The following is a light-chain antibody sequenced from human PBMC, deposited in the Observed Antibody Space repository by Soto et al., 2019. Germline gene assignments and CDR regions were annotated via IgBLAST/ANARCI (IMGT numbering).Light chain of an antibody. CDR1: SSNIGSNY. Sequence: QSVLTQPPSASGTPGQRVTISCSGSSSNIGSNYVYWYQQLPGTAPKLLIYSNNQRPSGVPDRCSGSKSGTSASLAISGLRSEDEADSYCAAWDDSLSGWVFGGGTKLTVL. CDR2: SNN. V-gene: IGLV1-47*02. CDR3: AAWDDSLSGWV. J-gene: IGLJ3*02.